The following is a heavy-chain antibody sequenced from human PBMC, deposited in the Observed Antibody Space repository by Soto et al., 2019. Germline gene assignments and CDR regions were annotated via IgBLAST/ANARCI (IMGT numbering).Heavy chain of an antibody. V-gene: IGHV2-5*02. CDR2: IFWDDDP. J-gene: IGHJ3*01. Sequence: QITLKESGPTVVKPTQTLTLTCIFSGFSFSADGVAVGWIRQPPGKALEWLALIFWDDDPRYSPSLKSRLTNTQDTSKNQVVLTMTNMDPVDTGTYYCAHAYGGTSWPNDAFDVWGQGTVVTVSS. CDR3: AHAYGGTSWPNDAFDV. D-gene: IGHD2-21*01. CDR1: GFSFSADGVA.